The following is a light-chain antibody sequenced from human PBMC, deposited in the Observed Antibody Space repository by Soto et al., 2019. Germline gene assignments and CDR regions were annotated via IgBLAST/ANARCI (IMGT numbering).Light chain of an antibody. J-gene: IGKJ2*01. CDR2: YAS. Sequence: DIQLTQSPSSLSASIGDTVTITCRASPSINNYLNWWQYKPQKAPRLLLSYASNLHTGVPSRFSGSGSGSDFTLTIRTLQPEDSATYYCQQYNNWPLYTFGQGTKLEIK. CDR3: QQYNNWPLYT. V-gene: IGKV1-39*01. CDR1: PSINNY.